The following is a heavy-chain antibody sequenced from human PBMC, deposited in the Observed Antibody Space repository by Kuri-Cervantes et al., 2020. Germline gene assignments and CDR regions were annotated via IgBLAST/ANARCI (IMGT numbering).Heavy chain of an antibody. V-gene: IGHV4-59*12. CDR2: IYYSGNT. CDR3: ARDDSSGYYYAGYYYYGMDV. CDR1: GGSISPYY. J-gene: IGHJ6*02. D-gene: IGHD3-22*01. Sequence: SETLSLTCTVSGGSISPYYWSWIRQPPGKGLEWIGYIYYSGNTNYNPSLKSRVTISVDTSKNQFSLKLSSVTAADTAVYYCARDDSSGYYYAGYYYYGMDVWGQGTTVTVSS.